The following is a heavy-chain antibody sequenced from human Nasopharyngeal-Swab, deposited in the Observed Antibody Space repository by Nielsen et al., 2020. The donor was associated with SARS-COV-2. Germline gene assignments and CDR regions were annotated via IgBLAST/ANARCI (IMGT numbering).Heavy chain of an antibody. V-gene: IGHV3-23*01. CDR1: GFTFSSYA. CDR2: ISGSGGGT. CDR3: AKHPIRIYYYYMDV. Sequence: GGSLRLSCAASGFTFSSYAMSWVRQAPGKGLEWVSAISGSGGGTYYADSVKGRFTISRDNSKNTLYLQMNSLRAEDTAVYYCAKHPIRIYYYYMDVWGKGTTVTVSS. D-gene: IGHD2/OR15-2a*01. J-gene: IGHJ6*03.